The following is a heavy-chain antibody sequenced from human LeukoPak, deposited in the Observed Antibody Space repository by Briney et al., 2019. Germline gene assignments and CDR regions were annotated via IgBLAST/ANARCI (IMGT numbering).Heavy chain of an antibody. J-gene: IGHJ4*02. CDR3: ARDRDYGDYNTQDLFVY. CDR2: ISAYNGNT. CDR1: GYTFTNYG. D-gene: IGHD4-17*01. Sequence: GASVKVSRKASGYTFTNYGISWVRQAPGQGLEWMGWISAYNGNTNYAQKFQGRVTMTTDTSTSTAYMELRSLRSDDTAVYYCARDRDYGDYNTQDLFVYWGQGTLVTVSS. V-gene: IGHV1-18*01.